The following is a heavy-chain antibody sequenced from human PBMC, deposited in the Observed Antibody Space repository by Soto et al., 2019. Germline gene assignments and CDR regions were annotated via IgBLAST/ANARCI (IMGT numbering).Heavy chain of an antibody. CDR1: GGSITSGDYY. V-gene: IGHV4-30-4*01. CDR2: SYSSGST. J-gene: IGHJ6*02. CDR3: ERDPPEVPAGGYGMDV. D-gene: IGHD2-15*01. Sequence: QVQLQESGPGLVKPSQTLSLTCTVSGGSITSGDYYWTWIRQTPGKGLDWIGYSYSSGSTRYNPYLESRVPLSVETSKKQFSLKLSSVTAADTDVYYCERDPPEVPAGGYGMDVWGQGTTVTVSS.